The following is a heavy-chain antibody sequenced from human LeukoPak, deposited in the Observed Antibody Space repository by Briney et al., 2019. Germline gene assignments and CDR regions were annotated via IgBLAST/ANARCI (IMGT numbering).Heavy chain of an antibody. J-gene: IGHJ4*02. Sequence: PGGSLRLSCAASGFTFSSYALSWVRQAPGKGLDWISAISGGVSSTYYADSVKGRFTISRDNSKNTLYLQMSSLRAEDTAVYYCAKDAPYADMATMVKAYFFDYWGQGTLVTVSS. CDR2: ISGGVSST. D-gene: IGHD5-24*01. CDR1: GFTFSSYA. CDR3: AKDAPYADMATMVKAYFFDY. V-gene: IGHV3-23*01.